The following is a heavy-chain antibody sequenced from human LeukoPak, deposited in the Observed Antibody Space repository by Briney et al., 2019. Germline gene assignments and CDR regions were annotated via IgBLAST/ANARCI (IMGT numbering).Heavy chain of an antibody. V-gene: IGHV4-34*01. CDR3: ARANRSAGTGFSDY. CDR2: INHSGST. D-gene: IGHD6-13*01. CDR1: GGSFSGYY. J-gene: IGHJ4*02. Sequence: SETLSLTCAVDGGSFSGYYWSWIRQPPGHGLEWIGEINHSGSTNYNPSLKSRVTFSVDTSKNQFSLKLSSLTAADTAVYYCARANRSAGTGFSDYWGQGTLVTVSS.